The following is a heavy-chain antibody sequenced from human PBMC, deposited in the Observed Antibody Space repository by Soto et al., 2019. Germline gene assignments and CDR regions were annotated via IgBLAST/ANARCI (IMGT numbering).Heavy chain of an antibody. CDR3: ARTTPWAYYYYYYMDV. CDR2: INHSGST. Sequence: PSETLSLTCAVYGGSFSGYYWSWIRQPPGKGLEWIGEINHSGSTNYNPSLKSRVTISVDTSKNQFSLKLSSVTAADTAVYYCARTTPWAYYYYYYMDVWGKGTTVTVSS. J-gene: IGHJ6*03. V-gene: IGHV4-34*01. CDR1: GGSFSGYY. D-gene: IGHD7-27*01.